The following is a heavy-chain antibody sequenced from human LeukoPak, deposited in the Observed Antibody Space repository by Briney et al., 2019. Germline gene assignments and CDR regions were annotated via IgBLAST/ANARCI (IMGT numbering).Heavy chain of an antibody. CDR1: GFIFSSFW. J-gene: IGHJ4*02. D-gene: IGHD3-10*01. V-gene: IGHV3-74*01. Sequence: GGSLRLSCAASGFIFSSFWMHWVRQVPGKGLVWVSHTNSDGSTTDYADSVRGRFTISRDNAKNTLYLQMNRLTVEDTAVYYRGRGMRDYYGLDYWGQGILVTVSS. CDR3: GRGMRDYYGLDY. CDR2: TNSDGSTT.